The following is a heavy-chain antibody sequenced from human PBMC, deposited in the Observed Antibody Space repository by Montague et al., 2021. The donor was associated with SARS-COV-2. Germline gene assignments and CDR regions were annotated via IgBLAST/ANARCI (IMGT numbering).Heavy chain of an antibody. CDR1: GGSINRGYYN. J-gene: IGHJ4*02. D-gene: IGHD3-10*01. Sequence: TLSLTCTVSGGSINRGYYNWSWIRPPAGKGLEWIGRIYTSGSTNYNPSLKSRVTISVDTSKNQFSLKLDSVTAADTAVCYCARDPGGAYYFDYWGQGTLVTVSS. CDR3: ARDPGGAYYFDY. CDR2: IYTSGST. V-gene: IGHV4-61*02.